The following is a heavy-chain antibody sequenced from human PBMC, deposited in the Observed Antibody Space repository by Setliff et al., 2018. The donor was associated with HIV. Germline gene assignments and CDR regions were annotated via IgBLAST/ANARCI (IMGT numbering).Heavy chain of an antibody. CDR2: ISYTGNT. D-gene: IGHD2-15*01. Sequence: PSETLSLTCTVSGASISNHHWSWIRQPPGKGLEWLGYISYTGNTNYSPSLKNRVTISVDMSKNQFSLRLGSVTAADTAVYYCARVGGDSGGFYYYMDVWGKGTTVTVSS. J-gene: IGHJ6*03. V-gene: IGHV4-59*11. CDR3: ARVGGDSGGFYYYMDV. CDR1: GASISNHH.